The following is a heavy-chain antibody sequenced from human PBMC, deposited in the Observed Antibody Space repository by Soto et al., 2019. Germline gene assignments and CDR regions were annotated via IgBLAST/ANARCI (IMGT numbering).Heavy chain of an antibody. Sequence: PGGSLRLSCAASGFTFSDYYMSWIRQAPGKGLEWVSYISSTGGTIYNADSVKGRFTISRDNAKNSLYLQMNSLRAEDTAVYYCARESDSNYFDFWGQGTLVTVSS. J-gene: IGHJ4*02. V-gene: IGHV3-11*01. CDR3: ARESDSNYFDF. CDR1: GFTFSDYY. D-gene: IGHD4-4*01. CDR2: ISSTGGTI.